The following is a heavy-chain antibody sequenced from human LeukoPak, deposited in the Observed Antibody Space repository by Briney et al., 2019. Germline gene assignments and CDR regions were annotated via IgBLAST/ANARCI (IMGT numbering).Heavy chain of an antibody. Sequence: ASVKVSCKASGYTFTAYYMHWVRQAPGQGLEWMGVIDPSGGSTSYAQRFQDRVTMTSDTSTSTVYMELSSLRSEDTAVYHCARGDGDSDSNGVLMGWFDPWGQGTLVTVSS. J-gene: IGHJ5*02. V-gene: IGHV1-46*01. CDR2: IDPSGGST. CDR1: GYTFTAYY. CDR3: ARGDGDSDSNGVLMGWFDP. D-gene: IGHD3-22*01.